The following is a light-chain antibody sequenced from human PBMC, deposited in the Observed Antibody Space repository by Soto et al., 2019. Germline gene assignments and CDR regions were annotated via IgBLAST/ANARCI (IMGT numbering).Light chain of an antibody. Sequence: DIVMTQSPDSLAVSLGETATINCKSSYSLLYSSNNKNYLAWYQQKPGQPPKLLFYWASTRESGVPDRFSASGSGTDFTLTISSLQAEDLAVYYCQQYYSVPRTFGQGTKV. CDR1: YSLLYSSNNKNY. V-gene: IGKV4-1*01. CDR2: WAS. CDR3: QQYYSVPRT. J-gene: IGKJ1*01.